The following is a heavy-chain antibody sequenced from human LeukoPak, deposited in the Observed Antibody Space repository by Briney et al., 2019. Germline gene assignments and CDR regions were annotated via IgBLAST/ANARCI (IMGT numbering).Heavy chain of an antibody. CDR1: GGSFSGYY. V-gene: IGHV4-34*01. CDR3: ARGGERITMVRGVTGEFDP. J-gene: IGHJ5*02. CDR2: INHSGST. D-gene: IGHD3-10*01. Sequence: SETLSLTCAVYGGSFSGYYWSWLRQPPGKGLEWIGEINHSGSTNYNPSLKSRVTISVDTSKNQFSLKLSSVTAADTAVYYCARGGERITMVRGVTGEFDPWGQGTLVTVSS.